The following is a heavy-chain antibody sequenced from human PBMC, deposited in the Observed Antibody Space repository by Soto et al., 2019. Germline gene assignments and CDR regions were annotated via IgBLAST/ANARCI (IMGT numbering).Heavy chain of an antibody. CDR1: GFTFSSYG. V-gene: IGHV3-30*18. J-gene: IGHJ4*02. D-gene: IGHD3-22*01. CDR3: AKGSPYDSSGYAHDY. CDR2: ISYDGSNK. Sequence: QVQLVESGGGVVQPGRSLRLSCAASGFTFSSYGMHWVRQAPGKGLEWVAVISYDGSNKYYADSVKGRFTISRDNSKNTLYLQMNSLRAEDTAVYYCAKGSPYDSSGYAHDYWGQGTLVTVSS.